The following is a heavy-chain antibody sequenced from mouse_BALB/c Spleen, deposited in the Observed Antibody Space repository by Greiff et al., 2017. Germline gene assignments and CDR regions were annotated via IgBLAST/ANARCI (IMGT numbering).Heavy chain of an antibody. CDR2: IDPANGNT. CDR1: GFNIKDTY. J-gene: IGHJ2*01. V-gene: IGHV14-3*02. D-gene: IGHD2-3*01. CDR3: ARSYDGYYGFAY. Sequence: EVQLQQSGAELVKPGASVKLSCTASGFNIKDTYMHWVKQRPEQGLEWIGRIDPANGNTKYDPKFQGKATITADTSSNTAYLQLSSLTSEDTAVYYCARSYDGYYGFAYWGQGTTLTVSS.